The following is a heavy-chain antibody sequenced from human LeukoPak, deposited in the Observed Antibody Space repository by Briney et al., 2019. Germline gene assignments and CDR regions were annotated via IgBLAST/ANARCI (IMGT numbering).Heavy chain of an antibody. CDR1: GFTFSSYS. Sequence: GGSLRLSCVASGFTFSSYSMNWVRQAPGRGLEWVSSISSSSSYIYYADSVKGRFTISRDNAKNSLYLQMNSLRAEDTALYYCARDGSSSWYGGWFDPWGQGTLVTVSS. J-gene: IGHJ5*02. D-gene: IGHD6-13*01. V-gene: IGHV3-21*04. CDR3: ARDGSSSWYGGWFDP. CDR2: ISSSSSYI.